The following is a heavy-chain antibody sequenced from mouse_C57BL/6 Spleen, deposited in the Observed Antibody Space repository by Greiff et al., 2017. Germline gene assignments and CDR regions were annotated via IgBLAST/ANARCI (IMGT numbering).Heavy chain of an antibody. Sequence: VQLQQSGPELVKPGASVKISCKASGYTFTDYYMNWVKQSHGKSLEWIGDINPNNGGTSYNQKFKGKATLTVDKSSSTAYMELRSLTAEDSAVYYCARSIFYGSSPSYWGQGTSVTVSS. CDR1: GYTFTDYY. J-gene: IGHJ4*01. CDR2: INPNNGGT. CDR3: ARSIFYGSSPSY. V-gene: IGHV1-26*01. D-gene: IGHD1-1*01.